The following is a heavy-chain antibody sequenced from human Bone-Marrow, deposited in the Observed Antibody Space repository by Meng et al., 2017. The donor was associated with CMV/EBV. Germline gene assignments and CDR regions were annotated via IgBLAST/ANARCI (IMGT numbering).Heavy chain of an antibody. J-gene: IGHJ4*02. D-gene: IGHD3-16*01. CDR2: MNPNSGNT. V-gene: IGHV1-8*03. Sequence: ASVKVSCKASGYTFTSYDINWVRQATGQGLEWMGWMNPNSGNTGYAQKFQGRVTITRNTSISPASMELSSLRSEHTAVYYCARRLTKRRGGEYYFDYWGQGTLVTVSS. CDR1: GYTFTSYD. CDR3: ARRLTKRRGGEYYFDY.